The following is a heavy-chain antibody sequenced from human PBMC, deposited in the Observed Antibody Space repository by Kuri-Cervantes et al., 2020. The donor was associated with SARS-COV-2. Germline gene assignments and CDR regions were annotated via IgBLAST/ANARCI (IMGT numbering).Heavy chain of an antibody. CDR1: GFTFSDYY. D-gene: IGHD3-16*02. Sequence: GESLKISCAASGFTFSDYYMRWIRQAPGKGLEWVSYISSSGSTIYDADSVKGRFTISRDNSKNTLYLQMNSLRAEDTAVYYCQSFGGVIVQNWGRGTLVTVSS. V-gene: IGHV3-11*04. CDR2: ISSSGSTI. J-gene: IGHJ4*02. CDR3: QSFGGVIVQN.